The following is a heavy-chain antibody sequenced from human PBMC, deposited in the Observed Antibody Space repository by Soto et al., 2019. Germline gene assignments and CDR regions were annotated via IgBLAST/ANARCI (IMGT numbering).Heavy chain of an antibody. CDR1: AGYFSTYY. Sequence: QVQQHPWGAGLLKPSETLSLTCAVDAGYFSTYYWNWIRQSPGKGLEWIGKINYSGSNNYNPSLKTRFTISIDMSKNQVSLKLTSVTAADTAVYFCARGGSRDWQVAFDILGQGTTVTVSS. D-gene: IGHD6-19*01. CDR2: INYSGSN. J-gene: IGHJ3*02. CDR3: ARGGSRDWQVAFDI. V-gene: IGHV4-34*01.